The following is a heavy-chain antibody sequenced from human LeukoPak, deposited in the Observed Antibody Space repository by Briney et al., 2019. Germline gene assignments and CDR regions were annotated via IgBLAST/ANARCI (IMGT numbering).Heavy chain of an antibody. V-gene: IGHV4-38-2*02. D-gene: IGHD3-16*01. Sequence: SETLSLTCTVSGYSISSGYYWGWIRQPPGKGLEWIGSIYHSGSTYYNPSLKSRVTISVDTSKNQFSLKLSSVTAADTAVYYCARIWATFDYWGQGTLVTVSS. CDR1: GYSISSGYY. CDR3: ARIWATFDY. J-gene: IGHJ4*02. CDR2: IYHSGST.